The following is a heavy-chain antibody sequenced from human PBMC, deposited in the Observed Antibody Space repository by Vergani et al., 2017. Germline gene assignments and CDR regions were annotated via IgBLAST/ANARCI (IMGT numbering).Heavy chain of an antibody. Sequence: QVQLEESGGGVVQPGRSLRLSCAGSGFTLSSHAMHWVRQAPGKGLEWVAFIWYDGSKEYYADSVKGRFTISRDNSKNTLYLQMNSLRAEDTAVYYCAGQGVRGVMNYYYYYGMDVWGQGTTVTVSS. CDR2: IWYDGSKE. CDR1: GFTLSSHA. V-gene: IGHV3-33*01. J-gene: IGHJ6*02. D-gene: IGHD3-10*01. CDR3: AGQGVRGVMNYYYYYGMDV.